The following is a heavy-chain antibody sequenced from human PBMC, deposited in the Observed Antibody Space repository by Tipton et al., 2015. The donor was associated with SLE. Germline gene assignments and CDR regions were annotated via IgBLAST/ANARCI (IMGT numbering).Heavy chain of an antibody. Sequence: TLSLTCTVSGGSVSRNYYYWAWIRQSPGKGREWIGSSHYSGTTYYNPSLNSRFTMSLDTSKSQFSLKLTSVTAADTAVYYCARDWGGEALNVWGQGTLVTVSS. CDR1: GGSVSRNYYY. CDR3: ARDWGGEALNV. D-gene: IGHD2-21*01. CDR2: SHYSGTT. J-gene: IGHJ4*02. V-gene: IGHV4-39*07.